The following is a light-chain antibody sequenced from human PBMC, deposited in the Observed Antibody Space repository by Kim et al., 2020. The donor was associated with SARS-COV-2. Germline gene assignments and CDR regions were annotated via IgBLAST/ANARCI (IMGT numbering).Light chain of an antibody. V-gene: IGLV3-9*01. Sequence: SVVLGQTARITCGGNNSGSKNVHWYQQKPGQAPVLVIYRGRNRPSGIPERFSGSNSGNTATLTISRAQVGDEADYYCQVWDSSAWVFGGGTQLTVL. J-gene: IGLJ3*02. CDR2: RGR. CDR3: QVWDSSAWV. CDR1: NSGSKN.